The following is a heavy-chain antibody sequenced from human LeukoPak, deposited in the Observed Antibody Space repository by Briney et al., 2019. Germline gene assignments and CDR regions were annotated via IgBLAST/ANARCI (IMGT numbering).Heavy chain of an antibody. D-gene: IGHD6-13*01. V-gene: IGHV3-9*01. Sequence: GRSLRLSCAASGFTFDDYAMHWVRQAPGKGLVWVSGISWNSGSIGYADSVKGRFTISRDNAKNSLYLQMNSLRAEDTALYYCAKGETEYSSSHIDYWGQGTLVTVSS. CDR2: ISWNSGSI. CDR1: GFTFDDYA. J-gene: IGHJ4*02. CDR3: AKGETEYSSSHIDY.